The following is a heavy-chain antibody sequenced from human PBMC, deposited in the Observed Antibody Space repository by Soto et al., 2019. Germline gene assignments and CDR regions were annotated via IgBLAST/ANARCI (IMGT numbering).Heavy chain of an antibody. CDR3: ASRWFGELSYYYGMDV. Sequence: QVPLVQSGAEVKKPGSSVKVSCKASGGTFSSYAISWVRQAPGQGLEWMGGIIPIFGTANYAQKFQGRVTITADESTSTAYMELSSLRSDDTAVYYCASRWFGELSYYYGMDVWGQGTTVTVSS. CDR1: GGTFSSYA. J-gene: IGHJ6*02. D-gene: IGHD3-10*01. CDR2: IIPIFGTA. V-gene: IGHV1-69*01.